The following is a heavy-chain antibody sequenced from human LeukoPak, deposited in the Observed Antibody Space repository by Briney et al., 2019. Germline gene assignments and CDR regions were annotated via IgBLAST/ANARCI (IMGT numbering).Heavy chain of an antibody. CDR1: GFTFSSYW. CDR2: IKQDGSEK. D-gene: IGHD3-10*01. J-gene: IGHJ6*03. Sequence: GGSLRLSCAASGFTFSSYWMSWVRQAPGKGLEWVSNIKQDGSEKYYVDSVKGRFTISRDNAKNSLYLQMNSLRAEDTAVYYCARDNYYGSGSYYLSYYYYMDVWGKGTTVTVSS. CDR3: ARDNYYGSGSYYLSYYYYMDV. V-gene: IGHV3-7*01.